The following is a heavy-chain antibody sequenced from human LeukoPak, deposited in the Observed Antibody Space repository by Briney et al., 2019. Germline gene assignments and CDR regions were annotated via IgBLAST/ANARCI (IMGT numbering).Heavy chain of an antibody. CDR2: INHSGST. CDR3: ARDSGASGWYGSFDY. Sequence: SETLSLTCAVYGGSFSGYYWSWIRQPPGKGLEWIGEINHSGSTNYNPSLKSRATISGDTSKNQFSLKLISVTAADTAVYYCARDSGASGWYGSFDYWGQGTLVTVSS. CDR1: GGSFSGYY. J-gene: IGHJ4*02. V-gene: IGHV4-34*01. D-gene: IGHD6-19*01.